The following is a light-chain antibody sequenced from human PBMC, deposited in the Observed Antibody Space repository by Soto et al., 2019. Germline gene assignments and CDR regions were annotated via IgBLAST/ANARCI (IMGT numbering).Light chain of an antibody. V-gene: IGLV2-14*01. Sequence: SALTQPASVSGSPGQSITISCTGSSSDVGGYNYVSWYQQHPGRAPKLKIYDVSNRPSGVSDRFSGSKSGNTASLTISGLQAEDEGDYYCCSYTSGSTVYVFGTGTKLTVL. CDR1: SSDVGGYNY. CDR2: DVS. J-gene: IGLJ1*01. CDR3: CSYTSGSTVYV.